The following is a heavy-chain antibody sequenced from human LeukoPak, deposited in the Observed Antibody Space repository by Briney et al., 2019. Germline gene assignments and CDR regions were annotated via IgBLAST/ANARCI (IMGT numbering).Heavy chain of an antibody. CDR3: AQGGATHLRRGMDV. Sequence: PGGSLRLSCAASGFTFSSYAMSWVRQAPGKGLEWVSAISGSGGSTYYADSVKGRFTISRDNSKNTLYLQMNSLRAEDTAVYYCAQGGATHLRRGMDVWGKGTTVTVSS. CDR1: GFTFSSYA. D-gene: IGHD3-10*01. CDR2: ISGSGGST. V-gene: IGHV3-23*01. J-gene: IGHJ6*03.